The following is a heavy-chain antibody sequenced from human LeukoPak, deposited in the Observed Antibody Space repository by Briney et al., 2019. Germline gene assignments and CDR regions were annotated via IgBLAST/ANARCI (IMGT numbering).Heavy chain of an antibody. CDR3: ARETGYGDYPGLDI. CDR2: INPNSGGT. CDR1: GYTFTGYY. Sequence: GASVKVSCKASGYTFTGYYMHWVRQAPGQGLKWMGWINPNSGGTNYAQKFQGRVTMTRDTSISTAYMELSRLRSDDTAVYYCARETGYGDYPGLDIWGQGTMVTVSS. J-gene: IGHJ3*02. D-gene: IGHD4-17*01. V-gene: IGHV1-2*02.